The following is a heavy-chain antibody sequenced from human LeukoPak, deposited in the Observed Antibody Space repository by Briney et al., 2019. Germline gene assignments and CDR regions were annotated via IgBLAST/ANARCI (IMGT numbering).Heavy chain of an antibody. V-gene: IGHV1-18*01. Sequence: ASVKVSCKASGYTFTNYGISWVRQAPGQGLEWMGWISAYNGHTKYAQSLQGRVTMTADTSTSTAHMELSSLRSEDTAVYYCAREGNVIGRLRLDYYYYMDVWGKGTTVTVSS. D-gene: IGHD5-12*01. CDR2: ISAYNGHT. CDR3: AREGNVIGRLRLDYYYYMDV. J-gene: IGHJ6*03. CDR1: GYTFTNYG.